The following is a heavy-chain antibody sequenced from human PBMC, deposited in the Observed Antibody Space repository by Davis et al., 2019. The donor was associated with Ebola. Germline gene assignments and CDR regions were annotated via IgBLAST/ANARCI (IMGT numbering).Heavy chain of an antibody. CDR3: ARDPTTSPWYYYGMDV. Sequence: GESLKISCAASGFTFSSYAMHWVRQAPGKGLAWVAVISYDGSNKYYADSVKGRFTISRDNSKNTLYLQMNSLRAEDTAVYYCARDPTTSPWYYYGMDVWGQGTTVTVSS. D-gene: IGHD4-17*01. J-gene: IGHJ6*02. V-gene: IGHV3-30-3*01. CDR1: GFTFSSYA. CDR2: ISYDGSNK.